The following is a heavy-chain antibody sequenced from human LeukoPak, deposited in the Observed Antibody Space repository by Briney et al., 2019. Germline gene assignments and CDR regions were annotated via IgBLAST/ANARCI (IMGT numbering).Heavy chain of an antibody. CDR2: INHSGST. CDR1: GGSFSGYY. CDR3: ARGVPVLRYFDWLSPPAKNYALDY. Sequence: SETLSLTCAVYGGSFSGYYWSWIRQPPGEGLEWIGEINHSGSTNYNPSLKSRVTISVDTSKNQFSLKLSSVTAADTAVYYCARGVPVLRYFDWLSPPAKNYALDYWGQGTLVTVSS. J-gene: IGHJ4*02. V-gene: IGHV4-34*01. D-gene: IGHD3-9*01.